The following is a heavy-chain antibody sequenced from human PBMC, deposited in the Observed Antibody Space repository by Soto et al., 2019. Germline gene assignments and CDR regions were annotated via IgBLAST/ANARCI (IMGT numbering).Heavy chain of an antibody. CDR1: GGSISSYY. CDR3: ARDLWFGDGTDY. V-gene: IGHV4-59*01. D-gene: IGHD3-10*01. J-gene: IGHJ4*02. CDR2: IYYSGST. Sequence: KTSETLSLTCTVSGGSISSYYWSWIRQPPGKGLEWIGYIYYSGSTNYNPSLKSRVTISVDTSKNQFSLKLSSVTAADTAVYYCARDLWFGDGTDYWGQGTLVTVSS.